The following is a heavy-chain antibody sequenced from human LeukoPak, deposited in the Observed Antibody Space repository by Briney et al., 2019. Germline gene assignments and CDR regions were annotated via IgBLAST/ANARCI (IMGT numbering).Heavy chain of an antibody. CDR2: IYYSGNT. Sequence: PSETLSLTCTVSGGSIGSSSYYWGWIRQPPGEGLEWIGSIYYSGNTYYNPSLKSRVTISVDTSKNQFSLKLSSVTAADTAVYYCARQDYSNYGGVDSWGQGTLVTVSS. D-gene: IGHD4-11*01. CDR3: ARQDYSNYGGVDS. J-gene: IGHJ4*02. V-gene: IGHV4-39*01. CDR1: GGSIGSSSYY.